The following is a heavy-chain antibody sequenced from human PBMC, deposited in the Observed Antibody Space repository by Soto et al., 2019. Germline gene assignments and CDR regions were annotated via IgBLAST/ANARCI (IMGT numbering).Heavy chain of an antibody. V-gene: IGHV3-11*01. CDR2: ISSSGSTI. CDR1: GFSFSDYY. Sequence: QVQLVESGGGLVKPGGSLRLSCGASGFSFSDYYMSWVRQAPGKGLEWISYISSSGSTIFYAPSVKGRFTISRDNAQNSLDLQMDRLRAEDTAVYYCAKARKYSSPYDSWGQGTLVTVSS. D-gene: IGHD6-19*01. J-gene: IGHJ5*01. CDR3: AKARKYSSPYDS.